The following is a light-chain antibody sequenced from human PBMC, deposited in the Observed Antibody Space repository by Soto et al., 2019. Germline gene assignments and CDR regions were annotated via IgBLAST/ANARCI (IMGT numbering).Light chain of an antibody. CDR1: QSVSTY. Sequence: EIVLTQSPATLSLSPGERATLSCRASQSVSTYLAWYQQKPGQAPRLLIYDASKRAAGIPDRFSGSGSGTDFTLTISRLEPEDFAVYYCQLYGSSPKTFGQGTKVDIK. CDR2: DAS. CDR3: QLYGSSPKT. J-gene: IGKJ1*01. V-gene: IGKV3-20*01.